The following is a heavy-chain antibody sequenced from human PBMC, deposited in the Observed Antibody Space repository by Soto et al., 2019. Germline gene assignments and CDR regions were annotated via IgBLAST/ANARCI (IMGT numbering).Heavy chain of an antibody. D-gene: IGHD3-16*02. Sequence: PGGSLRLSCAASGFTFSSYGMHWVRQAPGKGLEWVAVIWYDGSNKYYADSVKGRFTISRDNSKNTLYLQMNSLRAEDTAVYYCARDRYYDYVWGSYRFDAFDIWGQGTMVTVSS. CDR3: ARDRYYDYVWGSYRFDAFDI. V-gene: IGHV3-33*01. CDR2: IWYDGSNK. J-gene: IGHJ3*02. CDR1: GFTFSSYG.